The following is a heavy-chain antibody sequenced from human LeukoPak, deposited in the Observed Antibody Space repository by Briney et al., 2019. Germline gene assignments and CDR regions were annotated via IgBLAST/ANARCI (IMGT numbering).Heavy chain of an antibody. D-gene: IGHD3-10*01. Sequence: PGGSLRLSCAASGFTFSTYGMTWVRQAPGKGLEWVSSISGSGGSTYYADSVKGRVTVSRDNSKSTLFLQMNSLRAEDTAVYYCAKSLITMVPWYFDYWGQGTLVTVSS. J-gene: IGHJ4*02. CDR1: GFTFSTYG. V-gene: IGHV3-23*01. CDR3: AKSLITMVPWYFDY. CDR2: ISGSGGST.